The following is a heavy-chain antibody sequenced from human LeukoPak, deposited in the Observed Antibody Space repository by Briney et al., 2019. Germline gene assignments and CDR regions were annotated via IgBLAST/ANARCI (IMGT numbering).Heavy chain of an antibody. D-gene: IGHD5-24*01. CDR3: AMRRGYNQGSGDY. V-gene: IGHV4-30-4*08. Sequence: SETLSLTCAVYGGSFSGYYWSWIRQPPGKGLEWIGYIYYSGSTYYNPSLKSRVTISVDTSKNQFSLKLSSVTAADTAVYYCAMRRGYNQGSGDYWGQGTLVTVSS. CDR1: GGSFSGYY. CDR2: IYYSGST. J-gene: IGHJ4*02.